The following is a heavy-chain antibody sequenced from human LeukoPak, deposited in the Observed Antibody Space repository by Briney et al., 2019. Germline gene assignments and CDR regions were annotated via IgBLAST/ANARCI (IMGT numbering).Heavy chain of an antibody. CDR1: GFTFSSYA. J-gene: IGHJ4*02. V-gene: IGHV3-30*04. Sequence: GGSLRLSCAASGFTFSSYAMHWVRQAPGKGLEWVAVISYDGSKYYADSVKGRFTISRDNSKNTLYLQMNSLRAEDTAVYYCARDAATGYSGYEVFDYWGQGTLVTVSS. CDR3: ARDAATGYSGYEVFDY. CDR2: ISYDGSK. D-gene: IGHD5-12*01.